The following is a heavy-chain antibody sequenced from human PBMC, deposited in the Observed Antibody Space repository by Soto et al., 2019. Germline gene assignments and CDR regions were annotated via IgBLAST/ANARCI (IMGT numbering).Heavy chain of an antibody. V-gene: IGHV4-30-4*01. J-gene: IGHJ5*02. Sequence: SETLSLTCTVSGGSISSGDYYWSWIRQPPGKGLEWIGYIYYSGSTYYNPSLKSRVTISVDTSKNQFSLKLSSVTAADTAVYYCARNYDFWSKNWFDPWGQGTLVTVSS. CDR3: ARNYDFWSKNWFDP. CDR2: IYYSGST. CDR1: GGSISSGDYY. D-gene: IGHD3-3*01.